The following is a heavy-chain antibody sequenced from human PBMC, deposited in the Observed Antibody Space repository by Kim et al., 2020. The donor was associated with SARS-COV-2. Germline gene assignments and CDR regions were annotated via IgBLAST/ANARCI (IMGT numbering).Heavy chain of an antibody. CDR2: IDPSDSYT. CDR1: GYTFTNYW. D-gene: IGHD4-17*01. CDR3: AIQDTPTDTLDS. V-gene: IGHV5-10-1*01. Sequence: GESLKISCEASGYTFTNYWITWVRQMPGKGLEWMGRIDPSDSYTNYSPSFQGHVTISAAKYITTAYLQWTSLKASDTGMYYCAIQDTPTDTLDSWGQGTL. J-gene: IGHJ4*02.